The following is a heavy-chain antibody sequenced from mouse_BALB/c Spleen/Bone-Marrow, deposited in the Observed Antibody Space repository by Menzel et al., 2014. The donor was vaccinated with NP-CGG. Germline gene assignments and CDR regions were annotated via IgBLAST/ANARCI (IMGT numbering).Heavy chain of an antibody. CDR2: IRNKANGYTT. V-gene: IGHV7-3*02. J-gene: IGHJ4*01. CDR1: GFTFTDYY. CDR3: ARDGPDALDY. Sequence: EVQVVESGGGLVQPGGSLRLSCATSGFTFTDYYMSWVRQPPGKALEWLGFIRNKANGYTTEYSASVKGRFTISRDNSQSILYLQMNTLRAEDSATYYCARDGPDALDYYGQGTSVTVSS.